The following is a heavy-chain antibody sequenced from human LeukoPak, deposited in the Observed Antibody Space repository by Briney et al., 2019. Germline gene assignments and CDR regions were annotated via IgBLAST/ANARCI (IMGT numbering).Heavy chain of an antibody. D-gene: IGHD2-8*01. CDR3: AREDTKGAFDI. CDR1: GFTFSSYA. CDR2: ISGSGGST. J-gene: IGHJ3*02. V-gene: IGHV3-23*01. Sequence: GGSLRLSCAASGFTFSSYAMSWVRQAPGKGLEWVSAISGSGGSTYYADSAKGRFTISRDNSKNTLYMQMNSLRAEDTAIYYCAREDTKGAFDIWGQGTMVTVSS.